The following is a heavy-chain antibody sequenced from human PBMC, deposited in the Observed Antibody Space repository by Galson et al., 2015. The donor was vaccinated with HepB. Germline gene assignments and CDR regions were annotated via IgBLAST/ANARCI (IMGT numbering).Heavy chain of an antibody. V-gene: IGHV1-18*01. Sequence: SVKVSCKASGYTFNSNGISWVRQAPGQGLEWMGWLGVYNGNTSYAQKVQDRVTMTTDPSTSTAYMELRSLRSDDTAVYYCARARYSSSPPDYWGQGTLVTVSS. CDR1: GYTFNSNG. CDR2: LGVYNGNT. D-gene: IGHD6-6*01. CDR3: ARARYSSSPPDY. J-gene: IGHJ4*02.